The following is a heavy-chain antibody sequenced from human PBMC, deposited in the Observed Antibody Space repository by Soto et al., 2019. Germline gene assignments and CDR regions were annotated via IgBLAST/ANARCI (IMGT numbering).Heavy chain of an antibody. CDR3: AKAHCSGGSCYSALDY. CDR1: GFTFSSYA. J-gene: IGHJ4*02. D-gene: IGHD2-15*01. Sequence: PWGSLRLSWAASGFTFSSYAMSWVRQAPGKGLEWVSAISGSGGSTYYADSVKGRFTISRDNSKNTLYLQMNSLRAEDTAVYYCAKAHCSGGSCYSALDYWGQGTLVTVSS. V-gene: IGHV3-23*01. CDR2: ISGSGGST.